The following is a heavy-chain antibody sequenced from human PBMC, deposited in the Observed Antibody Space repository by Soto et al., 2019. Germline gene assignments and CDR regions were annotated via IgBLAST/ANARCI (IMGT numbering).Heavy chain of an antibody. Sequence: ASVKVSCKASGYTFTSYGISWVRQAPGQGLEWMGWISAYNGNTNYAQKLQGRVTMTTDTSTSTAYMELRSLRSDDTAVYYCARDSLGYCSSTSCYSHKYYYYYGMDVWGQGTTVTVS. D-gene: IGHD2-2*01. V-gene: IGHV1-18*04. CDR3: ARDSLGYCSSTSCYSHKYYYYYGMDV. CDR2: ISAYNGNT. CDR1: GYTFTSYG. J-gene: IGHJ6*02.